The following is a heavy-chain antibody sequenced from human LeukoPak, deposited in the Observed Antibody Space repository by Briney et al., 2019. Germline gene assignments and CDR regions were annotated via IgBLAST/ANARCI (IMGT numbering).Heavy chain of an antibody. CDR2: IYSSDSDT. D-gene: IGHD5-12*01. J-gene: IGHJ4*02. V-gene: IGHV5-51*01. CDR1: GYSFSNYW. Sequence: GESLKVSCKASGYSFSNYWIGWVRQMPGKGLEWMGIIYSSDSDTRYSPSFQGQVTISADMSISTAYLQWSSLKASDTAMYYCARPSNSGYDFWGQGALVTVSS. CDR3: ARPSNSGYDF.